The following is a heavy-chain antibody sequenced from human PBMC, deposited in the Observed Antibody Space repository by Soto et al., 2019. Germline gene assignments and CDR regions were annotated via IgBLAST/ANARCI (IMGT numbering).Heavy chain of an antibody. CDR1: GYTFTSYG. CDR3: ARGIMITFGGVIVPYYYYGMDV. D-gene: IGHD3-16*02. CDR2: ISAYNGNT. Sequence: SVKVSCKASGYTFTSYGISWVRQAPGQGLEWMGWISAYNGNTNYAQKLQGRVTMTTDTSTSTAYMELRSLRSDDTAVYYCARGIMITFGGVIVPYYYYGMDVWGQGTTVTVSS. V-gene: IGHV1-18*04. J-gene: IGHJ6*02.